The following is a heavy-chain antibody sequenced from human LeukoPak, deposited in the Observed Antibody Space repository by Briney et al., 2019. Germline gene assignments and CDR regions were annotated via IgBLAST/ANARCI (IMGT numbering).Heavy chain of an antibody. D-gene: IGHD2-15*01. J-gene: IGHJ4*02. CDR2: ISAYNGNT. Sequence: ASVKVSCKSSGYTFTSYGISWVRQAPGQGLEWMGWISAYNGNTNCAQKLQGRVTMTTDTSTSTAYMDLSCLRSDDTAVYYCARVGYCSGGSCLNLDYWGQGTLVTVSS. CDR3: ARVGYCSGGSCLNLDY. V-gene: IGHV1-18*01. CDR1: GYTFTSYG.